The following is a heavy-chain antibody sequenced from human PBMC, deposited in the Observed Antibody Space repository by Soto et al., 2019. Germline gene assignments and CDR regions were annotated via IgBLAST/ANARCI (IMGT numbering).Heavy chain of an antibody. D-gene: IGHD6-13*01. Sequence: QVRLLQSGAEVKKSGASVKVSCKASGYTFNAYYIHWMRQAPGQGLEWMGWINPDTGGTDYAQKLQGWVTMTRDTSITTAYMELASLNIDDTAVYYCARAIARDGSSWYRGGYDSWGQGTLVTVS. CDR3: ARAIARDGSSWYRGGYDS. CDR2: INPDTGGT. CDR1: GYTFNAYY. J-gene: IGHJ4*02. V-gene: IGHV1-2*04.